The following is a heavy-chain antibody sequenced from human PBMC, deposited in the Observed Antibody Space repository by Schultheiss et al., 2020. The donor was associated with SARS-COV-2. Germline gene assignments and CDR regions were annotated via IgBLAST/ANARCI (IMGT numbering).Heavy chain of an antibody. CDR1: GGSISSGDYY. CDR2: IYYSGST. D-gene: IGHD5-12*01. CDR3: ARDRGGYDSLYYYYGMDV. J-gene: IGHJ6*02. V-gene: IGHV4-30-4*01. Sequence: SETLSLTCTVSGGSISSGDYYWSWIRQHPGKGLEWIGYIYYSGSTNYNPSLKSRVTISVDTSKNQFSLQLNSVTAADTAVYYCARDRGGYDSLYYYYGMDVWGQGTTVTVSS.